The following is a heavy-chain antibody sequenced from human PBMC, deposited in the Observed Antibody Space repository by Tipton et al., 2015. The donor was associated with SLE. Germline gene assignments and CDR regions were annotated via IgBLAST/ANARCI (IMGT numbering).Heavy chain of an antibody. Sequence: TLSLTCAVYGGSISSYYWSWIRQPPGKGLEWIGYIYYSGSTNYNPSLKSRVTISVDTSKNQFSLKLSSVTAADTAVYYCARRAATSFYYYGMDVWGQGTTVTVSS. D-gene: IGHD6-25*01. CDR1: GGSISSYY. CDR3: ARRAATSFYYYGMDV. CDR2: IYYSGST. J-gene: IGHJ6*02. V-gene: IGHV4-59*08.